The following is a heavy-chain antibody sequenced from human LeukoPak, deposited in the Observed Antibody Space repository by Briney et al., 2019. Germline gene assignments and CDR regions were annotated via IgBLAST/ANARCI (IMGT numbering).Heavy chain of an antibody. D-gene: IGHD5-24*01. J-gene: IGHJ5*02. CDR2: IYYSGST. CDR3: ARRKDGYMQNWFDP. CDR1: GGSISSSSYY. Sequence: SETLSLTCTVSGGSISSSSYYWGWIRQPPGKGLEWIGSIYYSGSTYYNPSLKSRVTISVDTSKNQFSLKLSSVTAADTAVYYCARRKDGYMQNWFDPWGQGTLVTVSS. V-gene: IGHV4-39*01.